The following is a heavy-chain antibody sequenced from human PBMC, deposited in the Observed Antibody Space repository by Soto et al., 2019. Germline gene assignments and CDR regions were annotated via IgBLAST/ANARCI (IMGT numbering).Heavy chain of an antibody. CDR3: ASPFHSLFDY. J-gene: IGHJ4*02. V-gene: IGHV3-21*01. D-gene: IGHD2-15*01. CDR1: GFTFSDYA. Sequence: GGSLRLSCAASGFTFSDYAMGWVRQAPGKGLEWVSSISSSSSYIYYADSVKGRFTISRDNAKNSLYLQMNSLRAEDTAVYYCASPFHSLFDYWGQGTLVTVSS. CDR2: ISSSSSYI.